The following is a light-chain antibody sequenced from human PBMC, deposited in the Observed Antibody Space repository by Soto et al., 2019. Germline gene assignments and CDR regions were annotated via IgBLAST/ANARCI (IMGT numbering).Light chain of an antibody. CDR1: QSVSSK. J-gene: IGKJ1*01. CDR3: QQYNNWPGT. CDR2: GAS. Sequence: EIVLTQSPGTLSVSPGERATLSCRASQSVSSKLAWYQQKPGQAPRLLFYGASTGATGIPARFSGSGSETEFTHSISSLQSEDFAVYYCQQYNNWPGTFGQGTKVDIK. V-gene: IGKV3-15*01.